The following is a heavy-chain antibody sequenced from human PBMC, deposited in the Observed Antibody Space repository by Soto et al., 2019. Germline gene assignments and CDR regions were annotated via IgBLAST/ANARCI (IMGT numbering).Heavy chain of an antibody. J-gene: IGHJ3*02. CDR3: ARVNIYYASSGYYHYGNFDI. V-gene: IGHV4-30-2*01. CDR1: GGSVNTAGYS. D-gene: IGHD3-22*01. Sequence: NPSETLSLTCAVSGGSVNTAGYSWSWIRQPPGKGLEWIGYIYHSGSAYYNPSLKSRVTISLDRSNNHFSLKLISVTAADTAVYYCARVNIYYASSGYYHYGNFDISGQGTMLTVSS. CDR2: IYHSGSA.